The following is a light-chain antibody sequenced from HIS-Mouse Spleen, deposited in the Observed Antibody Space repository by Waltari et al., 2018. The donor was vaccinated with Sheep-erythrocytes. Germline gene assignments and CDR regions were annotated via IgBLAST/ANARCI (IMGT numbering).Light chain of an antibody. CDR2: EGS. Sequence: QSALTQPASVSGSPGQSITISCTGTSSDVGSYNLVSWYQQHPGKAPKLMIYEGSKRPSGVSNHFSGSKSGNTASLTIAWLQSEDEADYYCCSYAGSSTYVVFGGGTKLTVL. CDR1: SSDVGSYNL. J-gene: IGLJ2*01. V-gene: IGLV2-23*01. CDR3: CSYAGSSTYVV.